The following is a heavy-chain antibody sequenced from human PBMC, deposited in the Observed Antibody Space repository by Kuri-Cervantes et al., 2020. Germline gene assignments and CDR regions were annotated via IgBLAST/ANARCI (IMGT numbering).Heavy chain of an antibody. J-gene: IGHJ4*02. V-gene: IGHV3-11*01. CDR3: AKVTYYDFWSGYYEYYFDY. CDR2: ISSSGSTT. D-gene: IGHD3-3*01. Sequence: GSLRLSCAASGFTFSDYYMSWIRQAPGKGLEWVSYISSSGSTTYYADSVKGRFTISRDNAKNSLYLQMNSLRAEDTAVYYCAKVTYYDFWSGYYEYYFDYWGQGTLVTDSS. CDR1: GFTFSDYY.